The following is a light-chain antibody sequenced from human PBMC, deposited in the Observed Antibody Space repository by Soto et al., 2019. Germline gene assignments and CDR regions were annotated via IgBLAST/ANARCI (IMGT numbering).Light chain of an antibody. CDR3: QQYGSSGT. V-gene: IGKV3-20*01. CDR1: QSVSNNY. CDR2: GAS. Sequence: EIVLKKSPGTLSLSPWERGTLYCRASQSVSNNYLAWYQQKPGQAPRLLIYGASNRATGIPDRFSGSGSGTDFTLTISRLEPEDFAVYYCQQYGSSGTFGQGTKVDI. J-gene: IGKJ1*01.